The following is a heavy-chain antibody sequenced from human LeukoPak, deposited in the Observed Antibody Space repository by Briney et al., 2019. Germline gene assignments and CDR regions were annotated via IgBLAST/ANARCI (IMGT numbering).Heavy chain of an antibody. J-gene: IGHJ3*02. CDR2: IWYDGSNK. V-gene: IGHV3-33*01. CDR3: ARDQSDILTGYSNDAFDI. Sequence: GKGLEWVAVIWYDGSNKYYADSVKGRFTISRDNSKNTLYLQMNSLRAENTAVYYCARDQSDILTGYSNDAFDIWGQGTMVTVSS. D-gene: IGHD3-9*01.